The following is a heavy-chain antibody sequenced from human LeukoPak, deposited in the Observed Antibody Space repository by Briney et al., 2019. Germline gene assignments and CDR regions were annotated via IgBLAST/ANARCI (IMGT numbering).Heavy chain of an antibody. V-gene: IGHV3-7*01. CDR3: ARAMVGVVPAANDY. J-gene: IGHJ4*02. Sequence: GGSLRLSCAASGFSFSSYCMSWVRQAPGKGLEWVAHIKQDGSEKTYVDSVKGRFTISRDNAKNSLYLQMNSLRAEDTAVYYCARAMVGVVPAANDYWGQGTLVTVSS. D-gene: IGHD2-2*01. CDR2: IKQDGSEK. CDR1: GFSFSSYC.